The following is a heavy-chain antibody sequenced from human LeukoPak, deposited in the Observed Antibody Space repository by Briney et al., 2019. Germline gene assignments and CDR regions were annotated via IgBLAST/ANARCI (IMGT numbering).Heavy chain of an antibody. D-gene: IGHD5-24*01. V-gene: IGHV4-39*01. Sequence: SETLSLTCTVSGGSISSSSYYWGWIRQPPRKGLEWIGSIYYSGSTYYNPSLKSRVTISVDTSKNQFSLKLSSVTAADTTVYYCARRDGYNYYYYYYMDVWGKGTTVTISS. J-gene: IGHJ6*03. CDR1: GGSISSSSYY. CDR2: IYYSGST. CDR3: ARRDGYNYYYYYYMDV.